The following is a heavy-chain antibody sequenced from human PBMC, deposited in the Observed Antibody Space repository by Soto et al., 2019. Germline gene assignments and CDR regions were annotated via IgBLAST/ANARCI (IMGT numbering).Heavy chain of an antibody. J-gene: IGHJ4*02. CDR1: GFTFSNAW. V-gene: IGHV3-15*07. CDR3: TTDPPRTKRAVVSY. CDR2: IKSKTDGGTT. D-gene: IGHD3-22*01. Sequence: EVQLVESGGGLVKPGGSLRLSCAASGFTFSNAWMNWVRQAPGKGLEWVGRIKSKTDGGTTDYAAPVKGRFTISRDDSKNTLYLQRNSLKTADTAVYYCTTDPPRTKRAVVSYWGQGTLVTVSS.